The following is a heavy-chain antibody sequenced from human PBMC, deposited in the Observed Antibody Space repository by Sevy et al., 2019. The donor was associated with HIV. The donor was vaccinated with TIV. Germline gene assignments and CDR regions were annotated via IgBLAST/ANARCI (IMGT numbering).Heavy chain of an antibody. V-gene: IGHV3-23*01. CDR3: AKGQFLEWLLPDY. Sequence: GGSQRLSCAASGFTFSSYAMSWVRQAPGKGLEWVSAISGSGGSTYYADSVKGRFTISRDNSKNTLYLQMNSLRAEDTAVYYCAKGQFLEWLLPDYWGQGTLVTVSS. CDR1: GFTFSSYA. D-gene: IGHD3-3*01. CDR2: ISGSGGST. J-gene: IGHJ4*02.